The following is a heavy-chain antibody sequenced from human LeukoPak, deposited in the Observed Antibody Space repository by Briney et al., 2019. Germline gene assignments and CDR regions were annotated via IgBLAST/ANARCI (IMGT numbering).Heavy chain of an antibody. Sequence: SGGSLRLSCAASGFTFSSYSMNWVRQAPGKGLEWVSSISSSSSYIYYADSVKGRFTISRDNAKNSLYLQMNSLRAEDTAVYYCARDYGDYYYYGMDVWGQGTTVTVSS. CDR3: ARDYGDYYYYGMDV. J-gene: IGHJ6*02. D-gene: IGHD7-27*01. CDR2: ISSSSSYI. V-gene: IGHV3-21*01. CDR1: GFTFSSYS.